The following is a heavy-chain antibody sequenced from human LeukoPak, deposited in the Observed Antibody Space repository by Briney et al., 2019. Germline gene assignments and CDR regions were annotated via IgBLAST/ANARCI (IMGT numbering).Heavy chain of an antibody. D-gene: IGHD1-26*01. Sequence: SETLSLTCTVSGGYISSYYWSWIRQPPGRGLQWIGYIHYSGSTNYNPSLKSRVTISIDTSKNQFSLKLNSVTAADTAVYYCARHAPSESYSFDYWGQGTLVTVSS. CDR1: GGYISSYY. V-gene: IGHV4-59*08. CDR2: IHYSGST. J-gene: IGHJ4*02. CDR3: ARHAPSESYSFDY.